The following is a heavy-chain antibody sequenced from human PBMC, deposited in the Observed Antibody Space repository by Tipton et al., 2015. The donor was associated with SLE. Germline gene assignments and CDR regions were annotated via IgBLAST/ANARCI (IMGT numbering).Heavy chain of an antibody. J-gene: IGHJ5*02. CDR1: GGSFSGYY. CDR2: INHSVST. D-gene: IGHD3-3*02. CDR3: ARGPPFMEWERNWFDP. V-gene: IGHV4-34*01. Sequence: TLSLTCAVYGGSFSGYYWTWIRQPPGKGLEWIGEINHSVSTNYNPSLKSRVTISVDTSKKEFSLKLTSVTAAGTAVYYCARGPPFMEWERNWFDPWGQGTQVTVSS.